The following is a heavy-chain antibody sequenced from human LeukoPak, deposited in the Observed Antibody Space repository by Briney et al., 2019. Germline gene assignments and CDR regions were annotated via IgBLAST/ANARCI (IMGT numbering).Heavy chain of an antibody. CDR3: ARGPPYGSRSDFLDY. V-gene: IGHV3-7*01. CDR1: GFTFGNYW. J-gene: IGHJ4*02. CDR2: IKKDGSEK. D-gene: IGHD3-10*01. Sequence: GGSLRLSCEASGFTFGNYWMSWVRQAPGKGLEWVADIKKDGSEKNEVDSVKGRFTISRDNARNLLYLQMNSLRAEDTAVYYCARGPPYGSRSDFLDYWGQGTLVTVSS.